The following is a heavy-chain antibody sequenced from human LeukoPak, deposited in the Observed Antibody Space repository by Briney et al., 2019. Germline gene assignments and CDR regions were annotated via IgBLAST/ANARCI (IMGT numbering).Heavy chain of an antibody. CDR3: ASAGYDYGDLNFDY. Sequence: PSETLSLTXTVSGGSISSSSYYWGWIRQPPGKGLEWIGSIYYSGSTYYNPSLKSRVTISVDTSKNQFSLKLSSVTAADTAVYYCASAGYDYGDLNFDYWGQGTLVTVSS. J-gene: IGHJ4*02. CDR1: GGSISSSSYY. CDR2: IYYSGST. D-gene: IGHD4-17*01. V-gene: IGHV4-39*01.